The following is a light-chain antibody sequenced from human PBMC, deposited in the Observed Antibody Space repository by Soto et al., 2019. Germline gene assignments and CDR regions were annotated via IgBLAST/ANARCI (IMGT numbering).Light chain of an antibody. V-gene: IGKV3-20*01. Sequence: EIVLTQSPGTLSLSPGERATLSCRASQSISSSYLAWYQQKPGQAPRLLIYGASSRATGIPDRFSGGGSGTDFTLTISRLEPEDFAVYYCQQDGTSSWTFGQGTKVEIK. J-gene: IGKJ1*01. CDR1: QSISSSY. CDR2: GAS. CDR3: QQDGTSSWT.